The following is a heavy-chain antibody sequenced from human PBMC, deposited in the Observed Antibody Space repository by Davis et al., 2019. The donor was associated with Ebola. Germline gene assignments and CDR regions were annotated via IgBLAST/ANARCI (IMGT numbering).Heavy chain of an antibody. V-gene: IGHV3-30-3*01. D-gene: IGHD3-10*01. Sequence: PGGSLRLSCAASGFTFSSYAMHWVRQAPGKGLEWVAVISYDGSNKYYADSVKGRFTISRDNSKNTLYLQMNSLRAEDTAVYYCARDPLHYYGSGSHFDYWGQGTLVTVSS. CDR1: GFTFSSYA. CDR3: ARDPLHYYGSGSHFDY. CDR2: ISYDGSNK. J-gene: IGHJ4*02.